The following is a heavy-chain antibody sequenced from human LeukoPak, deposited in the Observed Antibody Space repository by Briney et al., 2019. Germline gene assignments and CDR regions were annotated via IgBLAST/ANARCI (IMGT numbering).Heavy chain of an antibody. J-gene: IGHJ4*02. Sequence: GGSLRLSCAASXXXXXSXSXNXVRQAXXXXLEWVSSISSSSSYIYYADSVKGRFTISRDNAKNSLYLQMNSLRAEDTAVYYCARDTAGFDYWGQGTLVTVSP. V-gene: IGHV3-21*01. CDR1: XXXXXSXS. D-gene: IGHD1-1*01. CDR2: ISSSSSYI. CDR3: ARDTAGFDY.